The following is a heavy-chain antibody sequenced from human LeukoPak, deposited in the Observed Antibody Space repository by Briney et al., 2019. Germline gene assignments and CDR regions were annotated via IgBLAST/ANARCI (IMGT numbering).Heavy chain of an antibody. D-gene: IGHD2-2*03. CDR3: AKYNKLDSLRFDP. CDR2: ISWNSGST. CDR1: GFTFDDYA. Sequence: PGGSLRLSCAASGFTFDDYAMHWVRQAPGKGLEWVSGISWNSGSTGYADSVKGRFTISRDNAKNSLYLQMNSLRAEDTALYYCAKYNKLDSLRFDPWGQGTLVTVSS. J-gene: IGHJ5*02. V-gene: IGHV3-9*01.